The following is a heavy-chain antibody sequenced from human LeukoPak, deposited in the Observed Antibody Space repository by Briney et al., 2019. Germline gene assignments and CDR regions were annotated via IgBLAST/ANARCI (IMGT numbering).Heavy chain of an antibody. J-gene: IGHJ3*02. V-gene: IGHV3-23*01. CDR1: GDTYSSYT. D-gene: IGHD6-19*01. CDR2: IDVSGVTS. CDR3: AKRVAEQSTSWYIDI. Sequence: GGSLRLSCAASGDTYSSYTMLGVRQAPGKGLECGSAIDVSGVTSFYADSVWSRFTFSRDNSKNTLYFEMNTLRAEDTALYYCAKRVAEQSTSWYIDIWGLGTMVTVSS.